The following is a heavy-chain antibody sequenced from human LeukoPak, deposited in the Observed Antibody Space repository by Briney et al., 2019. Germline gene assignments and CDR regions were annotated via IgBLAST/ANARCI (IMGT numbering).Heavy chain of an antibody. V-gene: IGHV3-30*18. J-gene: IGHJ4*02. CDR3: AKDLWVTYGSGSYYFDY. CDR2: ISYDGSNK. CDR1: GFTFSSYG. Sequence: GGSLRLSCAASGFTFSSYGMHWVRQAPGQGLEWVGVISYDGSNKFYADSVKGRFTISRDNSKNTLYLQMNSLGAEDTAVYYCAKDLWVTYGSGSYYFDYWGQGTLVTVSS. D-gene: IGHD3-10*01.